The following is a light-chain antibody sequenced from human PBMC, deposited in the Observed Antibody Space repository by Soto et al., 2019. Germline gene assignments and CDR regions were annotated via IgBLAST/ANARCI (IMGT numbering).Light chain of an antibody. J-gene: IGKJ4*01. Sequence: EIVMTQSPATLSVSPGERATLSCRAGQNIHTNLAWYQQTPGQAPRLLFYGASTGATGLPARFSGSGSGTEFTLTINSLQAEDFAVYYCQQYSKWPLTFGGGTKVDIK. CDR1: QNIHTN. V-gene: IGKV3-15*01. CDR2: GAS. CDR3: QQYSKWPLT.